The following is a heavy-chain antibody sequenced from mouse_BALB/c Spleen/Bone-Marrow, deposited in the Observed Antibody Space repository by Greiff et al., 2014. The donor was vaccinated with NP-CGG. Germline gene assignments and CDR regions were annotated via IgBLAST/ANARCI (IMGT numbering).Heavy chain of an antibody. CDR3: AIYYYGSSGIAY. V-gene: IGHV14-3*02. J-gene: IGHJ3*01. Sequence: EVQLQQSGAELVKPGASVKLSCTASGFNIKDTYMHWVKQRPEQGLEWIGRIDPANGNTKCDPKFQGKATITADTSSNTAYLQLSSLTSEDTAVYYCAIYYYGSSGIAYWGQGTLVTVSA. CDR1: GFNIKDTY. CDR2: IDPANGNT. D-gene: IGHD1-1*01.